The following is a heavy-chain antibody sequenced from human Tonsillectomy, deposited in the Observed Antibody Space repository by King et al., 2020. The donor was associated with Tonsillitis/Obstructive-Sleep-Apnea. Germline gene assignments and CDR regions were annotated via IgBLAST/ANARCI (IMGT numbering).Heavy chain of an antibody. CDR1: GYTFTSYA. D-gene: IGHD2-2*01. CDR3: ATYCSSTSCYVHDAFDI. J-gene: IGHJ3*02. V-gene: IGHV1-3*01. CDR2: INAGNGNT. Sequence: QLVQSGAEVKKPGASVKVSCKASGYTFTSYAMHWVRQAPGQRLEWMGWINAGNGNTKYSQKFQGRVTITRDTSASTAYMELSSLRSEDTAEYYCATYCSSTSCYVHDAFDIWGQGTMVTVSS.